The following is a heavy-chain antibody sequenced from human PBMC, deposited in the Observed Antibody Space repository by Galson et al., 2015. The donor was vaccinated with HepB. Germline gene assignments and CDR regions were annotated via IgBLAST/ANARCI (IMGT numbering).Heavy chain of an antibody. Sequence: TLSLTCTVSGGSISSGDYYWSWIRQPPGKGLEWIGYIYYSGSTYYNPSLKSRVTISVDTSKNQFSLKLSSVTAADTAVYYCARGLYDYGDYVALGYWGQGTLVTVSS. CDR3: ARGLYDYGDYVALGY. J-gene: IGHJ4*02. CDR1: GGSISSGDYY. D-gene: IGHD4-17*01. CDR2: IYYSGST. V-gene: IGHV4-30-4*01.